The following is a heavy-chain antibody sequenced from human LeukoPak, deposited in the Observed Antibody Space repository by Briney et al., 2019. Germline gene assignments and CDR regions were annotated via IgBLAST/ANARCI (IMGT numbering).Heavy chain of an antibody. D-gene: IGHD4-23*01. CDR3: AKVSYGGYSY. CDR2: LSGSGGST. V-gene: IGHV3-23*01. CDR1: GFAFSNFV. Sequence: GGSLRLSCAGSGFAFSNFVITWVRQAPGKGLEWVSGLSGSGGSTYYADSVKGRFTISRDDSKNTLFLQMNNLRAEDTAVYYCAKVSYGGYSYWGQGTLVTVSS. J-gene: IGHJ4*02.